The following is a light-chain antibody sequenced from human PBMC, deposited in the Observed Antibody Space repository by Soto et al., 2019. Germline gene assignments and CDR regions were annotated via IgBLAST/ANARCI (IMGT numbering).Light chain of an antibody. CDR1: QGISNE. CDR2: GAS. J-gene: IGKJ1*01. V-gene: IGKV1-6*01. CDR3: LLDYTYPWT. Sequence: SKLTRSRASLSASVGNRVTITCRASQGISNELGWYQQRPGKAPKVLIYGASNLQSGVPSRFSGSASGTDFTLTISSLQPEDFATYYCLLDYTYPWTFGQGTKV.